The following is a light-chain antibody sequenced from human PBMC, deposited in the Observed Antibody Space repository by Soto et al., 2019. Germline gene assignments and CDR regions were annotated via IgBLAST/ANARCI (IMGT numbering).Light chain of an antibody. V-gene: IGKV1-5*01. CDR3: LQYSSHSWT. CDR2: DAS. CDR1: RSISDW. Sequence: DIHMTQSPSTLSASILDRFTITCRASRSISDWLAWYQQKPGKAPELLIFDASSLKSGVPSRFSGSGSGTEFTLTISRLQPDDVATYHCLQYSSHSWTFGQGTKVDIK. J-gene: IGKJ1*01.